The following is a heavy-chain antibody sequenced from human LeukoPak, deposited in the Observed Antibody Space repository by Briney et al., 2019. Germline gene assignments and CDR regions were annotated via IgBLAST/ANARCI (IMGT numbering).Heavy chain of an antibody. D-gene: IGHD1-26*01. V-gene: IGHV1-46*01. CDR3: ARAPPGIVGATNAFDI. CDR2: INPSGGST. J-gene: IGHJ3*02. Sequence: GASVKVSCKASGYTFTSYYMHWVRQAPGQGLEWMGIINPSGGSTSYAQKFQGRVTMTRDTSTSTVYMELSNLRSEDTAVYYCARAPPGIVGATNAFDIWGQGTMVTVSS. CDR1: GYTFTSYY.